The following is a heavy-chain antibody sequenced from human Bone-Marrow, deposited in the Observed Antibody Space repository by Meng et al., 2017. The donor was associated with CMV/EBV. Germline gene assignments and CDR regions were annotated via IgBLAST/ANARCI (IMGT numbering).Heavy chain of an antibody. Sequence: GESLKISCAASGFTFSTSSMNWVRQAPGKGLEWVSSITSSSNYIYYADSVKGRFTISRDNAKNSLYLQMNSLRAEDTAVYYCARGESSYGGNGLDYWGQGTLVNVSS. J-gene: IGHJ4*02. D-gene: IGHD4-23*01. CDR2: ITSSSNYI. CDR1: GFTFSTSS. V-gene: IGHV3-21*01. CDR3: ARGESSYGGNGLDY.